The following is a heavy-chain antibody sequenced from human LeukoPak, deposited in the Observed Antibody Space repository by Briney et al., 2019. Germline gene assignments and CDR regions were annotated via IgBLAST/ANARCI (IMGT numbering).Heavy chain of an antibody. CDR1: GGSISSSSYY. D-gene: IGHD1-26*01. CDR3: ARHWTSGSYYVVWYFDL. Sequence: SETLSLTCTVSGGSISSSSYYWGWIRQPPGKGLEWIGSIYYSGSTYYNPSLKSRVTISVDTSKNQFSLKLSSVTAADTAVYYCARHWTSGSYYVVWYFDLWGRGPLVPVSS. V-gene: IGHV4-39*01. CDR2: IYYSGST. J-gene: IGHJ2*01.